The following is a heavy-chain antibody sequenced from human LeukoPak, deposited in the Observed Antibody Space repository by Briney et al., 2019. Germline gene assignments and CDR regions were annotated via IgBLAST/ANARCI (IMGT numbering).Heavy chain of an antibody. V-gene: IGHV3-11*01. D-gene: IGHD3-3*01. CDR2: ISSSGSTI. CDR3: ASTHLGPVLYFDY. CDR1: GFTFSDYY. J-gene: IGHJ4*02. Sequence: GGSLRLSCAASGFTFSDYYMSWIRQAPGKGLEWVSYISSSGSTIYYADSVKGRFTISRDNAKNSLYLQMNSLRAEDTAVYYCASTHLGPVLYFDYWGQGTLVTVSS.